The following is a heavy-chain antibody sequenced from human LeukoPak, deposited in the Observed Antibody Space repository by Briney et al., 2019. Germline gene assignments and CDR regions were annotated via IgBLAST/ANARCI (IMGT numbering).Heavy chain of an antibody. CDR1: GYTFTGYY. CDR3: ARASIVVVPAAMNWFDP. Sequence: ASVKVSCKASGYTFTGYYMHWVRQAPGQGLEWMGWINPNSGGTNNAQKFQGRVTMTRDTSISTAYMELSRLRSDDTAVYYCARASIVVVPAAMNWFDPWGQGTLVTVSS. J-gene: IGHJ5*02. CDR2: INPNSGGT. D-gene: IGHD2-2*01. V-gene: IGHV1-2*02.